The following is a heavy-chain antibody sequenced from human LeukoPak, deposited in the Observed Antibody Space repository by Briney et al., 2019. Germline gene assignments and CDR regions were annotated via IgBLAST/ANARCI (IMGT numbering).Heavy chain of an antibody. V-gene: IGHV3-23*01. CDR3: AKVLATGLVDWFDP. D-gene: IGHD1-1*01. CDR1: GFIFSNYA. CDR2: ITGSGDNT. J-gene: IGHJ5*02. Sequence: GGSLRLSCAASGFIFSNYALMWVRQAPGKGLEWVSSITGSGDNTFYADSVKGRFSLSRDNSKNMLYLQMYSLGAEDTAMYYCAKVLATGLVDWFDPWGQGTLVTVSS.